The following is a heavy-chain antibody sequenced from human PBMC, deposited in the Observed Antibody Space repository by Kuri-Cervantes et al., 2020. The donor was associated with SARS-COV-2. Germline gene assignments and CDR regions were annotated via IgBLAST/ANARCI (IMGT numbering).Heavy chain of an antibody. CDR1: GGTFSSYA. J-gene: IGHJ5*02. CDR2: FDPGDGET. CDR3: STLCRSCVIVGATRSPYLFDP. D-gene: IGHD1-26*01. V-gene: IGHV1-24*01. Sequence: ASVKVTCKASGGTFSSYAISWVRQAPGKWLEWMGGFDPGDGETIYAQKFQGRVTMTEDTSTDTAHMELSSLRSEDTAVYYCSTLCRSCVIVGATRSPYLFDPWGQGTLVTVSS.